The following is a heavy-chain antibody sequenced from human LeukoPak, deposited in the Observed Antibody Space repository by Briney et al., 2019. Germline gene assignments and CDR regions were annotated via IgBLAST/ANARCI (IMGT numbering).Heavy chain of an antibody. J-gene: IGHJ4*02. V-gene: IGHV4-39*01. Sequence: KPSETLSLTCTVSGASITSKSYYWGWIRQPPGEGLEWIGSIYHSGSTYYNPSLKSRVTISVDTSKNQFALNLTAVTAADTAFYYCARLKVVPAAMGGIYYFDYWGQGTRVTVSS. CDR3: ARLKVVPAAMGGIYYFDY. D-gene: IGHD2-2*01. CDR2: IYHSGST. CDR1: GASITSKSYY.